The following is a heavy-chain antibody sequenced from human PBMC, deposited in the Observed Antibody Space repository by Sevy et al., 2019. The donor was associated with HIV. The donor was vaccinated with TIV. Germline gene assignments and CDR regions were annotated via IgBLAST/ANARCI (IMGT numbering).Heavy chain of an antibody. D-gene: IGHD3-22*01. V-gene: IGHV1-24*01. CDR2: FDPEDGET. CDR1: GYTLTQLS. J-gene: IGHJ4*02. CDR3: ATTKDYYESSGSPFDY. Sequence: ASVKVSCKASGYTLTQLSMHWVRQAPGKGLEWMGSFDPEDGETLYAQKFQGRVTMTEDTSTDTAYMELSSLRSEDTAIYYCATTKDYYESSGSPFDYWGQGTLVTVSS.